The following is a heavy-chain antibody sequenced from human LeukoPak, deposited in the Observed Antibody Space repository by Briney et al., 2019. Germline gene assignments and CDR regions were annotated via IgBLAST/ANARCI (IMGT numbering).Heavy chain of an antibody. CDR1: GFTFSSYG. J-gene: IGHJ4*02. CDR2: ISYDGSNK. D-gene: IGHD6-19*01. Sequence: GGSLRLSCAASGFTFSSYGMHWVRQAPGKGLEWVAVISYDGSNKYYAGSVKGRFTISRDNSKNTLYLQMNSLRAEDTAVYYCAKTGLPGYSSGWVDYWGQGTLVTVSS. V-gene: IGHV3-30*18. CDR3: AKTGLPGYSSGWVDY.